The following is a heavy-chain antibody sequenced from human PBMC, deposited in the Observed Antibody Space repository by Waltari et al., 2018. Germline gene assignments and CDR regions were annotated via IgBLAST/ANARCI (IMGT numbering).Heavy chain of an antibody. V-gene: IGHV4-59*01. CDR3: ARVGGHSSSWYDY. Sequence: QVQLQESGPGLVKPSETLSLTCTVSGGSISSYYWSWLRQPPGKGLEWIGYIYYSGSTNYNPSLKSRVTISVDTSKNQFSLKLSSVTAADTAVYYCARVGGHSSSWYDYWGQGTLVTVSS. D-gene: IGHD6-13*01. CDR2: IYYSGST. J-gene: IGHJ4*02. CDR1: GGSISSYY.